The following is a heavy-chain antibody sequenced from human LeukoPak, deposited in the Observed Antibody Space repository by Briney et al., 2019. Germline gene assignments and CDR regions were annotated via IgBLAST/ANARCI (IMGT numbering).Heavy chain of an antibody. J-gene: IGHJ6*03. CDR2: ISGSGGST. CDR3: AKNGDRGAYCSGGTCYPYYYYYMDV. CDR1: GFTFSSYG. V-gene: IGHV3-23*01. D-gene: IGHD2-15*01. Sequence: GGTLRLSCAASGFTFSSYGMSWVRQAPGKGLEWVSAISGSGGSTYYADSVKGRFTISRDNSKNTLYLQMNSLRAEDTAIYYCAKNGDRGAYCSGGTCYPYYYYYMDVWGKGTTVTISS.